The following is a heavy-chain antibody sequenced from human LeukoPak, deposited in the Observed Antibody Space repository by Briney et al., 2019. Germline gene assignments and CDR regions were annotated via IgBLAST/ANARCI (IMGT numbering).Heavy chain of an antibody. CDR2: INHSGST. V-gene: IGHV4-34*01. CDR3: ARDQDGYYYYYMDV. CDR1: GGSFSGYY. Sequence: PSETLSLTCAVYGGSFSGYYWSWIRQPPGKGLEWIGEINHSGSTNYNPSLKSRVTISVDTSKNQFSLKLSSVTAADTAVYYCARDQDGYYYYYMDVWGKGTTVTISS. J-gene: IGHJ6*03. D-gene: IGHD5-24*01.